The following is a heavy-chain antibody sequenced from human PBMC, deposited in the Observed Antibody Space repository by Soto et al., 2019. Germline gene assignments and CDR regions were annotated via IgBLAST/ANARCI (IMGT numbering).Heavy chain of an antibody. D-gene: IGHD3-10*01. CDR2: ISGDGGST. CDR3: AKGSQLVSMVRGVISNYYYYGMDV. V-gene: IGHV3-43*02. J-gene: IGHJ6*02. Sequence: GGSLRLSCAASGFTFDDYAMHWVRQAPGKGLEWVSLISGDGGSTYYADSVKGRFTISRDNSKNSLYLQMNSLRTEDTALYYCAKGSQLVSMVRGVISNYYYYGMDVWGQGTTVTVSS. CDR1: GFTFDDYA.